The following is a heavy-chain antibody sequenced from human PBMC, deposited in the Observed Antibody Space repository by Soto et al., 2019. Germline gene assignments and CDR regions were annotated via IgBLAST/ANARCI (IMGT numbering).Heavy chain of an antibody. J-gene: IGHJ6*02. V-gene: IGHV4-31*03. CDR2: NYYTGIT. Sequence: QVQLQESGPGLVKPSQTLSLTCTVSGGSISSGGYYWTWIRQHPGKGLEWIGYNYYTGITYYTPSLKGRVTISLDTSKNQFSLKLSSVTAADTAVYYCARGSSIAGLYYGMDVWGQGTTVTVSS. CDR1: GGSISSGGYY. D-gene: IGHD6-6*01. CDR3: ARGSSIAGLYYGMDV.